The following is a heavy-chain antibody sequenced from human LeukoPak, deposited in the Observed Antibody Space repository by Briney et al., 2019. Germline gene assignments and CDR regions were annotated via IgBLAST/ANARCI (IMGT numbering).Heavy chain of an antibody. Sequence: ASVKVSCKASGYTFTSYDINWVRQATGQGLEWVGWMNPNSGNTGYAQKFQGRVTMTRNTSISTAYMELSSLRSEDTAVYYCARGGGLRFLEWLSHYYYYGMDVWGQGTTVTVSS. CDR2: MNPNSGNT. CDR1: GYTFTSYD. J-gene: IGHJ6*02. D-gene: IGHD3-3*01. V-gene: IGHV1-8*01. CDR3: ARGGGLRFLEWLSHYYYYGMDV.